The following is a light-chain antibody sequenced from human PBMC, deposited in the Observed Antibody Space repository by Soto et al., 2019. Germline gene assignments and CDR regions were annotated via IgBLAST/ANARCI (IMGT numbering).Light chain of an antibody. CDR2: GAS. J-gene: IGKJ1*01. CDR3: HQYGRSPWT. CDR1: QTVSSSY. V-gene: IGKV3-20*01. Sequence: DIVLTQSPGTLSLSTGEGGTLSCRASQTVSSSYLAGYQQKPCQAPRLLIYGASSRATGIPDRFSGRGCGTDFTLTITRLEPEASALDYCHQYGRSPWTFGQGTKVEIK.